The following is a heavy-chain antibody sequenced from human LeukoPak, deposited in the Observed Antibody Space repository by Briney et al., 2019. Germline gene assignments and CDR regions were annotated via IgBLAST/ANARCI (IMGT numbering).Heavy chain of an antibody. CDR1: GGVISSGGYY. Sequence: SETLSLTCTVSGGVISSGGYYWSWIRQHPGKGLEWIGYIYYSGSTYYNPSLKSRVTISVDTSKNQFSLKLSSVTAADTAVYYCARVNSLTTVIYFDYWGQGTLVTVSS. V-gene: IGHV4-31*03. D-gene: IGHD4-17*01. CDR2: IYYSGST. CDR3: ARVNSLTTVIYFDY. J-gene: IGHJ4*02.